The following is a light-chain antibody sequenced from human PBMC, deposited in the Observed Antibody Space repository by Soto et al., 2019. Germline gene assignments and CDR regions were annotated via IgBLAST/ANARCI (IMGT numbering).Light chain of an antibody. CDR3: QQTYNTPRT. CDR2: TAS. V-gene: IGKV1-39*01. Sequence: DIQMTQSPSSLSASVGDRVTITCRASQNINTHLNWYQQKPGKAPKLLIYTASNLQSGVPSRFSCSGSGTDFTLSVSSLQPEDSATYYCQQTYNTPRTFGQGTKVEI. CDR1: QNINTH. J-gene: IGKJ1*01.